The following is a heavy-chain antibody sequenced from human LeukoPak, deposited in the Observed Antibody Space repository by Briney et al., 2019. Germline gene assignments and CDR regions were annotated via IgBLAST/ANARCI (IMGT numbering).Heavy chain of an antibody. J-gene: IGHJ5*02. D-gene: IGHD3-3*01. Sequence: PSETLSLTCTVSGGSISSDYWSWIRQPPGKGLEWLEYIYYSGSTDYNPSLKSRVTISVDTSKNHFSLKLSSVTAADTAVYYCARAADFWSGSSRWFDPWGQGTLVTVSS. CDR1: GGSISSDY. V-gene: IGHV4-59*01. CDR2: IYYSGST. CDR3: ARAADFWSGSSRWFDP.